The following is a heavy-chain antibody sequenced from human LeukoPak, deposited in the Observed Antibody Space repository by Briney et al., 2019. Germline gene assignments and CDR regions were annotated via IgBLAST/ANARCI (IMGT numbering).Heavy chain of an antibody. CDR1: GGSISSGGYS. CDR3: ARQPGAGWFAP. Sequence: SSQTLSLTCAVSGGSISSGGYSWSWIRQPPGKGLEWIGYIYHSGSTYYNPSLKSRVTISVDRSKNQFSLKLSSVTAADTAVYYCARQPGAGWFAPWGQGTLVTVSS. J-gene: IGHJ5*02. D-gene: IGHD3-10*01. V-gene: IGHV4-30-2*01. CDR2: IYHSGST.